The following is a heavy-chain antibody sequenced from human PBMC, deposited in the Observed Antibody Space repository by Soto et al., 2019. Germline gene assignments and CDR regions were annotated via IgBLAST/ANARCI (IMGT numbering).Heavy chain of an antibody. Sequence: VGSLRLSCATSGFTFSNAWMNWVRQAPGKGLEWVGRIKSKTDGGTIDYPAPVKGRFTISRDDSRNTLYLQMNSLKTEDTAVYYCTTAHPRGPDYWGQGTLGTVSA. V-gene: IGHV3-15*01. CDR3: TTAHPRGPDY. J-gene: IGHJ4*02. CDR1: GFTFSNAW. CDR2: IKSKTDGGTI. D-gene: IGHD5-12*01.